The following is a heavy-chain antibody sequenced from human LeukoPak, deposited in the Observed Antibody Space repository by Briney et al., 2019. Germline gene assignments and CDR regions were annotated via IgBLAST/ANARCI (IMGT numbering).Heavy chain of an antibody. V-gene: IGHV3-23*01. D-gene: IGHD3-10*01. CDR2: ISGGGDT. Sequence: PGGSLRLSRAASGFTFSNSAMTWVRQAPGKGLEWVSAISGGGDTYYADSVKGRFTISRDNSKNTLYLQMFSLTAEDTAVFYCARVPYGSGSYSTLDYWGQGTLVTVSS. J-gene: IGHJ4*02. CDR3: ARVPYGSGSYSTLDY. CDR1: GFTFSNSA.